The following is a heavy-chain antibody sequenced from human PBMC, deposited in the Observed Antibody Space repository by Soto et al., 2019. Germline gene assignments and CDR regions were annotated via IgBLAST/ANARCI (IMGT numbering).Heavy chain of an antibody. V-gene: IGHV3-23*01. CDR2: ISGTGGTT. CDR3: ANSPRQIGVMY. J-gene: IGHJ4*02. D-gene: IGHD3-16*01. Sequence: GGSLRLSCAASGLTLSNYAMTWVRQAPGKGLEWVSFISGTGGTTNYADSVKGRFTISRDNSKNKVYLQMNNLRVEDTAVYYCANSPRQIGVMYWGQGTLVTVSS. CDR1: GLTLSNYA.